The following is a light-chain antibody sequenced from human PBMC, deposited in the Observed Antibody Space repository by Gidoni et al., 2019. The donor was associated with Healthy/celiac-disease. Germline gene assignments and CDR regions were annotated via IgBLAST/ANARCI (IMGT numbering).Light chain of an antibody. CDR2: AAS. J-gene: IGKJ1*01. Sequence: DIQLTPSPSSLSASVGDRVTITCRASQSISSYLHWYQQKPGRAPKLLIYAASSLQSGVPSRFSGSGSWTDVTLTISSLQPEDVATYYCQQSYSTHRTFGQGTKVEIK. CDR3: QQSYSTHRT. CDR1: QSISSY. V-gene: IGKV1-39*01.